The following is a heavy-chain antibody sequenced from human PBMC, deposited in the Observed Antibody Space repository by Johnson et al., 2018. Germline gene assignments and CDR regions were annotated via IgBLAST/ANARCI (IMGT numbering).Heavy chain of an antibody. Sequence: QVQLQESGPGLVKPSETLSLTCTVSGGSISSNYCSWIRQSPGMGLQWIGYIHYSGSTSYNPSLKSRVTMSVDASENEFYLVVSSWTGADTAVYYCAKIKEGGASFDIWGQGTVVTVSS. CDR3: AKIKEGGASFDI. CDR1: GGSISSNY. J-gene: IGHJ3*02. V-gene: IGHV4-59*01. CDR2: IHYSGST. D-gene: IGHD3-16*01.